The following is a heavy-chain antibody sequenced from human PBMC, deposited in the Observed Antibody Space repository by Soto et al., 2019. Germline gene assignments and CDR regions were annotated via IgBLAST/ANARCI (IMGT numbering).Heavy chain of an antibody. CDR2: IYYRGST. J-gene: IGHJ4*02. CDR3: ARAEHIAVPGTYYFDF. D-gene: IGHD6-19*01. CDR1: GGSITSYY. V-gene: IGHV4-59*01. Sequence: PSETLSLTCTVSGGSITSYYWTWIRQTPEKGLEWIGYIYYRGSTNYNPSLKRRVTMSVDTSKNQFSLNLSSVTGADTAVYYCARAEHIAVPGTYYFDFWGPGTLVTVSS.